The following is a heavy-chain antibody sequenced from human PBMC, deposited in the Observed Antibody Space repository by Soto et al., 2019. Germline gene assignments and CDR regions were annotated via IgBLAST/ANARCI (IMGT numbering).Heavy chain of an antibody. CDR2: INAGNGNT. CDR3: ARDREDNWNYLTWQYLYYYGMDV. V-gene: IGHV1-3*01. D-gene: IGHD1-7*01. J-gene: IGHJ6*02. CDR1: GYTFTSYA. Sequence: GASVKVSCKASGYTFTSYAMHWVRQAPGQRLEWMGWINAGNGNTKYSQKFQGRVTITRDTSASTAYMELSSLRSEDTAVYYCARDREDNWNYLTWQYLYYYGMDVWGQGTTVTVSS.